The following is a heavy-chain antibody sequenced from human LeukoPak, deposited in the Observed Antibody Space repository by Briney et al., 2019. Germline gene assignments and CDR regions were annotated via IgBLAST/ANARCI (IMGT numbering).Heavy chain of an antibody. CDR3: AKEASGLNTVTTPLGYFDY. J-gene: IGHJ4*02. D-gene: IGHD4-17*01. V-gene: IGHV3-23*01. Sequence: GGSLRLSCAASGFTFSSYAMSWVRQAPGMGLEWVSAISGSGGSTYYADSVKGRFTISRDNSKNTLYLQMNSLRAEDTAVYYCAKEASGLNTVTTPLGYFDYWGQGTLVTVSS. CDR1: GFTFSSYA. CDR2: ISGSGGST.